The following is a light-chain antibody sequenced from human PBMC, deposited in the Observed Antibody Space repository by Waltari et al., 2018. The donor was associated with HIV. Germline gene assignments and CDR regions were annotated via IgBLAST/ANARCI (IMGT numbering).Light chain of an antibody. J-gene: IGLJ2*01. V-gene: IGLV3-1*01. Sequence: SYELTQPPSVSVSPGQTASITCSGAKLGDKHACWYQQKPGQSPVLVIYQDPKRPSGIPERFSGSNSGNTATLTISGTQAMDEADYYCQAWDSSTVVFGGGTKLTVL. CDR3: QAWDSSTVV. CDR2: QDP. CDR1: KLGDKH.